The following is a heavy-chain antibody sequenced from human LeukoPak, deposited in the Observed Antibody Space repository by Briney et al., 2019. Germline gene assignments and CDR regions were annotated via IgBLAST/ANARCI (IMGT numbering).Heavy chain of an antibody. Sequence: SETLSLTCAVYGGSFSGYYWSWIRQPPGKGLEWIGEVNHSGSTNYNPSLKSRVTISVDTSKNQFSLKLSSVTAADTAVYYCARGVDRVWSGYSTFDPWGQGTLVTVSS. V-gene: IGHV4-34*01. CDR1: GGSFSGYY. D-gene: IGHD3-3*01. J-gene: IGHJ5*02. CDR2: VNHSGST. CDR3: ARGVDRVWSGYSTFDP.